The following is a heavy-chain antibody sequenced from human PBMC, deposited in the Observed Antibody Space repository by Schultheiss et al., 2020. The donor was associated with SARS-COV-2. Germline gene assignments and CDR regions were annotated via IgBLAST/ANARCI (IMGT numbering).Heavy chain of an antibody. Sequence: GGSLRLSCAVSGFTFSSYWMHWVRQAPGKGLVWVSRINSDGRTRSHADSVKGRFTISRDNAKNTLYLQMNSLRAEDTAVYFCARYYYDSSGNYEGPAFDIWGQGTMVTVSS. D-gene: IGHD3-22*01. J-gene: IGHJ3*02. CDR2: INSDGRTR. CDR3: ARYYYDSSGNYEGPAFDI. CDR1: GFTFSSYW. V-gene: IGHV3-74*01.